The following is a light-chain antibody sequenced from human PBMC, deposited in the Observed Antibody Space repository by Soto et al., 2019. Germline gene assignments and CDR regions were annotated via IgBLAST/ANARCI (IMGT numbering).Light chain of an antibody. J-gene: IGKJ3*01. CDR2: VAS. CDR3: QQYGNSPLT. Sequence: EIVLTQSPGTLSLSPGERATLSCRASQRVSARYLAWYQQTPGQGPRLLIYVASSRATGTPDRFSGSGSGTDFTLTISRLETEDFAVYYCQQYGNSPLTFGPGTRVEIK. V-gene: IGKV3-20*01. CDR1: QRVSARY.